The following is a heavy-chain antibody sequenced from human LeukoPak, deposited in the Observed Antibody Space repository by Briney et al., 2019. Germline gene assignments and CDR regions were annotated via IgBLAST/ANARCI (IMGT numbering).Heavy chain of an antibody. CDR2: IYYSGST. D-gene: IGHD6-19*01. V-gene: IGHV4-39*07. J-gene: IGHJ4*02. CDR1: GGSISSSSYY. Sequence: SETLSLTCTVSGGSISSSSYYWGWIRQPPGKGLEWIGSIYYSGSTYYNPSLKSRVTISVDTSKNQFSLKLSSVTAADTAVYYCAKGVASGWPVGYYFDYWGQGTLVTVSS. CDR3: AKGVASGWPVGYYFDY.